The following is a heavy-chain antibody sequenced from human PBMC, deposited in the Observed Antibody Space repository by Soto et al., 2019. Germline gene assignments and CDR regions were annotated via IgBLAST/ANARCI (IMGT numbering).Heavy chain of an antibody. CDR2: INPNSGGT. CDR1: GYTFTGYY. Sequence: GASVKVSCKASGYTFTGYYMHWVRQAPGQGLEWMGWINPNSGGTNYAQKLQGRVTMTRDTSISTAYMELSRLRSDDTAVYYCATVRGVIRLFPSAEGSFDYWGQGTLVTVSS. CDR3: ATVRGVIRLFPSAEGSFDY. V-gene: IGHV1-2*02. J-gene: IGHJ4*02. D-gene: IGHD3-10*01.